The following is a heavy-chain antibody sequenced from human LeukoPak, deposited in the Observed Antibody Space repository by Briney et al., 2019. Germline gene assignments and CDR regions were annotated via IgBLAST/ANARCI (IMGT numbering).Heavy chain of an antibody. V-gene: IGHV1-46*01. CDR1: GYTFTSYY. CDR2: INPSGGST. Sequence: ASVKVSCKAPGYTFTSYYMHWVRQAPGQGLEWMGIINPSGGSTSYAQKFQGRVTMTRDTSTSTVYMELSSLRSEDTAVYYCARDRKLSSGWSEFDYWGQGTLVTVSS. CDR3: ARDRKLSSGWSEFDY. J-gene: IGHJ4*02. D-gene: IGHD6-19*01.